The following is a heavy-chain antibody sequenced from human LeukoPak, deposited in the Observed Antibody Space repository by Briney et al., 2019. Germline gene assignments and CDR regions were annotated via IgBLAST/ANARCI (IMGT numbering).Heavy chain of an antibody. CDR2: IQYDGSNQ. Sequence: PGGSLRLSCAASPFTFSSYGMHWVRQAPGKGLEWVAYIQYDGSNQQYADSVKGRFSISRDNAKNSLYLQVNSLRAEDTAVYYCARDGITMRILEYWGQGTLVTVSS. D-gene: IGHD3-10*01. J-gene: IGHJ4*02. CDR3: ARDGITMRILEY. V-gene: IGHV3-30*02. CDR1: PFTFSSYG.